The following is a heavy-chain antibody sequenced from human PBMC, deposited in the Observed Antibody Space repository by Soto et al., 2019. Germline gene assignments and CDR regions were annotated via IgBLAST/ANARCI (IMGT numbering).Heavy chain of an antibody. J-gene: IGHJ6*02. D-gene: IGHD1-1*01. Sequence: QVQLVESGGGVLQPGSSLRLSCAASGFSVSIYGMHWVRQAPGKGLEWVAVIWYDGTNKYYGDSVKGRVTISSDTSKNTLNLHMNSLRAEDTAVYYCARDRHEINSYAYHYGMDVWGQGTTVTVSS. V-gene: IGHV3-33*01. CDR3: ARDRHEINSYAYHYGMDV. CDR2: IWYDGTNK. CDR1: GFSVSIYG.